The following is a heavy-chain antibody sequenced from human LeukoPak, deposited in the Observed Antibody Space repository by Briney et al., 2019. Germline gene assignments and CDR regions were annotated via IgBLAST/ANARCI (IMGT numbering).Heavy chain of an antibody. V-gene: IGHV1-18*01. CDR3: ARDRYCSGGSCYGSEWYFDL. CDR1: GYTFTSYG. Sequence: ASVKVSCKASGYTFTSYGIIWVRQAPGQGLEWMGWISAYNGNTNYAQKLQGRVTMTTDTSTSTAYMELRSLRSDDTAVYYCARDRYCSGGSCYGSEWYFDLWGRGTLVTVSS. D-gene: IGHD2-15*01. J-gene: IGHJ2*01. CDR2: ISAYNGNT.